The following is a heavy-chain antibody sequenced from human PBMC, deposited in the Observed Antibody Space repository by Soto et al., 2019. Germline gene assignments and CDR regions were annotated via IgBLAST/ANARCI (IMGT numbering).Heavy chain of an antibody. Sequence: EVQLLESGGGLVQPGGSLRLSCAASGFTFSSYAMSWVRQAPGKGLEWVSAISGSGGSTYYADSVKGRFTISRDNSKNTLYRQMNSLRAEDTAVYYCANIRSDGLWFGELYSPPGGMDVWGQGTTVTVSS. D-gene: IGHD3-10*01. V-gene: IGHV3-23*01. CDR1: GFTFSSYA. J-gene: IGHJ6*02. CDR3: ANIRSDGLWFGELYSPPGGMDV. CDR2: ISGSGGST.